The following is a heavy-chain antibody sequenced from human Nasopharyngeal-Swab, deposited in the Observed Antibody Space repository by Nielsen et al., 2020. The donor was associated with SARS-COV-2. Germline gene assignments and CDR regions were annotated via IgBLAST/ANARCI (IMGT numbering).Heavy chain of an antibody. D-gene: IGHD3-16*02. J-gene: IGHJ4*02. CDR2: IIPIFGTA. V-gene: IGHV1-69*01. CDR3: ARDNYDYVWGSYRRFDY. Sequence: WARQAPGQGLEWMGGIIPIFGTANYAQKFQGRVTITADESTGTAYMELSSLRSEDTAVYYCARDNYDYVWGSYRRFDYWGQGTLVTVSS.